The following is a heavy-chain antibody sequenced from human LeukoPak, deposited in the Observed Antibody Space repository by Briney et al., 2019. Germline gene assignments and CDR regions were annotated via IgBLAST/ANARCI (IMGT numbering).Heavy chain of an antibody. CDR3: ARDSYRYGGNSGWIDY. Sequence: SETLSLTCAVYGGSFSGYYWSWIRQPPGKGLEWIGEINHSGSTNYNPSLKSRVTISVDTSKNQFSLKLSSVTAADTAVYYCARDSYRYGGNSGWIDYWGQGTLVTVSS. J-gene: IGHJ4*02. CDR1: GGSFSGYY. D-gene: IGHD4-23*01. CDR2: INHSGST. V-gene: IGHV4-34*01.